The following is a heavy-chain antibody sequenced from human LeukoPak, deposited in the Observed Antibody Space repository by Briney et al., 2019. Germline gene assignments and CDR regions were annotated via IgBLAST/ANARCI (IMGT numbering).Heavy chain of an antibody. Sequence: PGGSLRLSCAASGFTFDDYAMHWVRQASGKGLEWVSGISWNSGSIGYADSVKGRFTISRDNAKNSLYLQMNSLRPEDTALYYCAKADGKGYYYDSSDYWGQGTLVTVSS. CDR1: GFTFDDYA. D-gene: IGHD3-22*01. CDR3: AKADGKGYYYDSSDY. CDR2: ISWNSGSI. J-gene: IGHJ4*02. V-gene: IGHV3-9*01.